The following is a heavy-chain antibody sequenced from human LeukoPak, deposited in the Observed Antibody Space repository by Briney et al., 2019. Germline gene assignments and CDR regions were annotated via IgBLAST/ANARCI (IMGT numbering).Heavy chain of an antibody. Sequence: GESLQISCKVSGYTFTSHWIGWVRPTPGKGLEWMGVIYPGDSGTRYSPSYQGQVTISADKSINTAYLQWSSLKASDTAIYYCARVSTVITAFNYWGQGTLVTVAS. CDR1: GYTFTSHW. CDR2: IYPGDSGT. D-gene: IGHD4-11*01. J-gene: IGHJ4*02. V-gene: IGHV5-51*01. CDR3: ARVSTVITAFNY.